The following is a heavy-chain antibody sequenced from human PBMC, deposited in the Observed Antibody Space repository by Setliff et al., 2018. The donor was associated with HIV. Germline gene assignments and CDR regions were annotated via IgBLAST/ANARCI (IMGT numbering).Heavy chain of an antibody. V-gene: IGHV3-13*01. Sequence: GGSLRLSCATSGFAFSDYDFHWVRQVTGEGLEWVSAIGTGGDTYYADSVKGRFTISRDNSKNTMYLQMNSLRVEDTAVCYCARGNYDIVTGYYNVYYFDYWGQGTLVTVSS. CDR2: IGTGGDT. CDR1: GFAFSDYD. D-gene: IGHD3-9*01. J-gene: IGHJ4*02. CDR3: ARGNYDIVTGYYNVYYFDY.